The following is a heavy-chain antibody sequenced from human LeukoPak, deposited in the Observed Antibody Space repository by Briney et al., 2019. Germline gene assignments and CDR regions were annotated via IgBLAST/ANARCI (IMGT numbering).Heavy chain of an antibody. CDR2: IRSKAYGGTT. CDR1: GFTFGDYA. V-gene: IGHV3-49*04. CDR3: TRVEYYDYVWGSYRSFDY. Sequence: PGRSLRLSCTASGFTFGDYAMSWGRQAPGKGLEWVGFIRSKAYGGTTEYAASVKGRFTISRDDSKSIAYLQMNSLKTEDTAVYYCTRVEYYDYVWGSYRSFDYWGQGTLVTVSS. D-gene: IGHD3-16*02. J-gene: IGHJ4*02.